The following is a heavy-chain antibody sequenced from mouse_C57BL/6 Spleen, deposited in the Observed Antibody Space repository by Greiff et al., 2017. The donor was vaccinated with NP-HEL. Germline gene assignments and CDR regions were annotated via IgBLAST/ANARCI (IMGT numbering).Heavy chain of an antibody. J-gene: IGHJ4*01. Sequence: VQLQQSGPELVKPGASVKISCKASGYAFSSSWMNWVKQRPGKGLEWIGRIYPGDGDTNYNGKFKGKATLTADKSSSTAYMQLSSLTSEDSAVYFCARSESYGSAMDYWGQGTSVTVSS. CDR3: ARSESYGSAMDY. V-gene: IGHV1-82*01. CDR2: IYPGDGDT. CDR1: GYAFSSSW. D-gene: IGHD1-1*01.